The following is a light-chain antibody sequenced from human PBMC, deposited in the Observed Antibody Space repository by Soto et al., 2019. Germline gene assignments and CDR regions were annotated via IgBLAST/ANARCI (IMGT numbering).Light chain of an antibody. CDR2: RNN. Sequence: QLVLTQPPSASGTPGQRVIISCSGSSSNVGSYYVYWYQQLPGTAPKLLIYRNNQRPSGVPDRFSGSKSGTSASLAISGLRSEDEADYYCAAWDDRLSGPGVVFGGGTKLTVL. J-gene: IGLJ2*01. V-gene: IGLV1-47*01. CDR1: SSNVGSYY. CDR3: AAWDDRLSGPGVV.